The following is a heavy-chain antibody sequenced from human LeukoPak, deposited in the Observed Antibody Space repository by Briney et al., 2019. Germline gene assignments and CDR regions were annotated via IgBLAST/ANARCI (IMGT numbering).Heavy chain of an antibody. CDR1: GFTFSSYG. V-gene: IGHV3-30*02. CDR2: IRYDGSNK. J-gene: IGHJ4*02. CDR3: AKDSSEYSSGWYSFDY. D-gene: IGHD6-19*01. Sequence: PGGSLRLSCAASGFTFSSYGMHWVRQAPGKGLEWVAFIRYDGSNKYYADSVKGRFTISRDNSKNTLYLQMNSLRAEDTAVYYCAKDSSEYSSGWYSFDYWAREPWSPSPQ.